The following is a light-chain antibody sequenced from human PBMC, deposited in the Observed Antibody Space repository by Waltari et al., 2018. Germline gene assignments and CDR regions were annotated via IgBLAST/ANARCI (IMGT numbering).Light chain of an antibody. CDR3: QQYKNWPT. J-gene: IGKJ1*01. CDR1: QGVSNN. V-gene: IGKV3-15*01. CDR2: AAS. Sequence: EVVMTQSPATVSVSPGERVTLSCRASQGVSNNLAWYQQKPGRAPSVLIYAASTRATGIAARFSGSGSGTDFTLTITNLQSEDFAIYYCQQYKNWPTFGQGTKVEI.